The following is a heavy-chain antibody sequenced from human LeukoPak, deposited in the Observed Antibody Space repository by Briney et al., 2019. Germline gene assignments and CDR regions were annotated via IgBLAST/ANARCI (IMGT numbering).Heavy chain of an antibody. CDR2: INPSGGST. CDR3: ARSAWNDYFDY. CDR1: GYTFTSYY. V-gene: IGHV1-46*01. D-gene: IGHD1-1*01. Sequence: ASVNVSCKASGYTFTSYYMHWVRQAPGQGLEWMGIINPSGGSTSYAQKFQGRVTMTRDTSTSTVYMELSSLRSEDTAVYYCARSAWNDYFDYWGQGTLVTVSS. J-gene: IGHJ4*02.